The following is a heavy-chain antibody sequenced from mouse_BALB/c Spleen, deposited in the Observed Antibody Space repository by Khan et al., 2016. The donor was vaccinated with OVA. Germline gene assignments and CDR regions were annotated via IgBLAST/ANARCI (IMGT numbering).Heavy chain of an antibody. V-gene: IGHV3-2*02. J-gene: IGHJ4*01. CDR2: ISSTGST. CDR3: ARALYYIYRYALDC. Sequence: EVQLQESGPGLVKPSQSLSLTCTVTGYSITSDYAWNWIRQFPGNKLEWMGYISSTGSTSYNPSLKSRISITRDTSKNQFFLQLKSVTTEDTATYDYARALYYIYRYALDCWGRGTSVTVSS. CDR1: GYSITSDYA. D-gene: IGHD2-12*01.